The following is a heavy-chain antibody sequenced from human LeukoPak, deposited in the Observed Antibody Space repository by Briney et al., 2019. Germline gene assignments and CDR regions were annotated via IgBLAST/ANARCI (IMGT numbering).Heavy chain of an antibody. D-gene: IGHD3-3*01. CDR1: GFTFGSYA. J-gene: IGHJ3*02. Sequence: GGSLRLSCAASGFTFGSYAMSWVRQAPGKGLEWVSAISGSGGSTYCADSVKGRFTMSRDNSKNTLYLQMNSLRAEDTAVYYCAKDYEEPIALDAFDIWGQGTMVTVSS. CDR2: ISGSGGST. CDR3: AKDYEEPIALDAFDI. V-gene: IGHV3-23*01.